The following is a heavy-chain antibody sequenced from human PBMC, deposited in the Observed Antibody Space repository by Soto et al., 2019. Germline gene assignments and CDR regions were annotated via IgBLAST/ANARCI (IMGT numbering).Heavy chain of an antibody. CDR3: AKETRYSGSGWFDP. CDR2: ISYDGSNK. Sequence: GGSLRLSCAASGFTFSSYGMHWVRQAPGKGLEWVAVISYDGSNKYYADSVKGRFTISRDNSKNTLYLQMNSLRAEDTAVYYCAKETRYSGSGWFDPWGQGTLVTVSS. CDR1: GFTFSSYG. V-gene: IGHV3-30*18. D-gene: IGHD6-19*01. J-gene: IGHJ5*02.